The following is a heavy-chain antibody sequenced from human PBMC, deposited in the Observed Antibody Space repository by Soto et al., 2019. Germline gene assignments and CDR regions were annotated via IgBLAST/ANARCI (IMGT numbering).Heavy chain of an antibody. Sequence: SVKVSCKASGGTFSSYAISWVRQAPGQGLEWMGGIIPIFGTANYAQKFQGRVTITADESTSTAYMELSSLRSEDTAVYYCAKLARGVVTIRTDYYYYGMDVWGQGTTVTVSS. V-gene: IGHV1-69*13. J-gene: IGHJ6*02. CDR2: IIPIFGTA. CDR1: GGTFSSYA. D-gene: IGHD3-3*01. CDR3: AKLARGVVTIRTDYYYYGMDV.